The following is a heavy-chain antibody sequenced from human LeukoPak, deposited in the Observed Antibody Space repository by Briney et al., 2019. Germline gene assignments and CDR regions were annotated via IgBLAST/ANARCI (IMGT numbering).Heavy chain of an antibody. D-gene: IGHD5-18*01. V-gene: IGHV1-69-2*01. Sequence: ASVKVSCKVSGYTFTDYYMHWVQQAPGKGLEWMGLVDPEDGETIYAEKFQGRVTITADTSTDTAYMELSSLRSEDTAVYHCATDLRGYSYGQIDYWGQGTLVTVSS. CDR3: ATDLRGYSYGQIDY. J-gene: IGHJ4*02. CDR1: GYTFTDYY. CDR2: VDPEDGET.